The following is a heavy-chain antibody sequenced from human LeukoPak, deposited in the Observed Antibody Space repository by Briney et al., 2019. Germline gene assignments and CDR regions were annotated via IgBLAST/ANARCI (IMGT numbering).Heavy chain of an antibody. CDR3: ARGSYSSYTFDY. J-gene: IGHJ4*02. CDR2: IYYSGST. D-gene: IGHD6-6*01. CDR1: GGSISSGGYN. V-gene: IGHV4-31*03. Sequence: PSQTLSLTCTVSGGSISSGGYNWTWIRQHPGKGLEWIGYIYYSGSTYYNPSLKSRVTISVDTSKNQFSLKLSSVTAADTAVYYCARGSYSSYTFDYWGQGTLVTVSS.